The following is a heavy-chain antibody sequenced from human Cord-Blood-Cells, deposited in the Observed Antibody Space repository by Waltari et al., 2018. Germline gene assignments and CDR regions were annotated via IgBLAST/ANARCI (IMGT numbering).Heavy chain of an antibody. CDR3: ARDNKQQLVPGDY. J-gene: IGHJ4*02. CDR1: GFTFSSYW. D-gene: IGHD6-13*01. V-gene: IGHV3-7*01. CDR2: IKQDGSEK. Sequence: EVQLVESGGGLVQPGGSLRLSYAASGFTFSSYWMSLVRQAPGKGLEWVANIKQDGSEKYYVDSVKGRFTISRDNAKNSLYLQMNSLRAEDTAVYYCARDNKQQLVPGDYWGQGTLVTVSS.